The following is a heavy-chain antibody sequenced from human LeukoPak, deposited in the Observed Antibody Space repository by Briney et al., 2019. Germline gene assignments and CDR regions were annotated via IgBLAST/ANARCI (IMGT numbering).Heavy chain of an antibody. J-gene: IGHJ4*02. CDR3: AKDAAGPEY. Sequence: PGGSLRLSCAASGLTFSSYSMSWVRQAPGKGLYWVSGISAGGSSTYYADSVKGRFTISRDNSKNTLYLQMNSLRAEDTAVYYCAKDAAGPEYWGQGTLVTVS. CDR1: GLTFSSYS. D-gene: IGHD6-13*01. V-gene: IGHV3-23*01. CDR2: ISAGGSST.